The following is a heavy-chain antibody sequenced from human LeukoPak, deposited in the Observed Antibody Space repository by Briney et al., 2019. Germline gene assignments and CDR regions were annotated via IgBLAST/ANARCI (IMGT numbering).Heavy chain of an antibody. CDR2: IYYSGST. D-gene: IGHD1-26*01. CDR1: GGXISSYY. V-gene: IGHV4-59*01. J-gene: IGHJ2*01. CDR3: ARSFLGDWYFDL. Sequence: PSETLSLTCTVSGGXISSYYCSWIRQPPGMGLEWIGYIYYSGSTNYNPSLKSRVTISVDTSKDQFSLRLTSVTAADTAVYYCARSFLGDWYFDLWGRGTLVTVSS.